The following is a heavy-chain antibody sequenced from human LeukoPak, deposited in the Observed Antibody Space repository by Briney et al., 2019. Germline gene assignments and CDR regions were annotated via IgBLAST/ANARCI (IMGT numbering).Heavy chain of an antibody. CDR3: ARRGRYSGYDLDY. V-gene: IGHV4-59*08. J-gene: IGHJ4*02. CDR1: GGSISSYY. D-gene: IGHD5-12*01. Sequence: SETLSLTCTVSGGSISSYYWSWIRQPPGKGLEWIGYIHYSGSTNYNPSLKSRVTISVDTSKNQFSLKLSSVTAADTAVYYCARRGRYSGYDLDYWGQGTLVTVSS. CDR2: IHYSGST.